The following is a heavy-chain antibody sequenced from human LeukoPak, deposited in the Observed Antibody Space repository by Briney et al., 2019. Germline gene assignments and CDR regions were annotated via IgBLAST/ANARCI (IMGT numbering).Heavy chain of an antibody. J-gene: IGHJ3*02. Sequence: GGSLRLSCAASGFTFSSYGMHWVRQAPGKGLEWVAVISYDGTNKYYADSVKGRFIMSRDNSKNTLYLQMNSLRAEDTAVYYCAKDPSTVTTGVFDIWGQGTMVSVSS. CDR1: GFTFSSYG. V-gene: IGHV3-30*18. CDR2: ISYDGTNK. CDR3: AKDPSTVTTGVFDI. D-gene: IGHD4-17*01.